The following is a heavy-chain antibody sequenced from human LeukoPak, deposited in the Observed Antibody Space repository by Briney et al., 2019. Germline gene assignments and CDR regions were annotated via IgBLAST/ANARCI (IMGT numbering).Heavy chain of an antibody. D-gene: IGHD6-13*01. V-gene: IGHV3-7*01. CDR3: ARNSCSWSY. J-gene: IGHJ4*02. CDR1: GFTFSRYW. Sequence: GGSLRLSCAASGFTFSRYWMSWVRQAPGRGLEWVANVKQDGSEKYYVDSVKGRFAISRDNAKNSLYLQMNSLRPEDTAVYYCARNSCSWSYWGQGTLVTVSS. CDR2: VKQDGSEK.